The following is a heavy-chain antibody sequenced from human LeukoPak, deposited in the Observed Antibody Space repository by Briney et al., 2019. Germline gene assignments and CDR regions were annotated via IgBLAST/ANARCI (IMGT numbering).Heavy chain of an antibody. Sequence: GASVKVSCKASGGTFSSYAISWVRQAPGQGLEWMGGIIPIFGTANYAQKFQGRVTITTDESTSTAYMELSSLRSDDTAVYYCARDHFPRVDYYYYMDVWGKGTTVTVSS. CDR2: IIPIFGTA. V-gene: IGHV1-69*05. J-gene: IGHJ6*03. CDR3: ARDHFPRVDYYYYMDV. CDR1: GGTFSSYA. D-gene: IGHD3-3*02.